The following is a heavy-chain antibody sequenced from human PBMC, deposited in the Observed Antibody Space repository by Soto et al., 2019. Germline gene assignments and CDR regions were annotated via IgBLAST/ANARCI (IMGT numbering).Heavy chain of an antibody. CDR3: ARGLAYYDFWSGYPYGMDV. V-gene: IGHV4-34*01. Sequence: SETLSLTCAVYGGSFSGYYWSWIRQPPGKGLEWIGEIKHSGSTNYNPSLKSRVTISLDTSKNQFSLKLSSVTAADTAMYYCARGLAYYDFWSGYPYGMDVWGQGTTVTVSS. J-gene: IGHJ6*02. CDR1: GGSFSGYY. D-gene: IGHD3-3*01. CDR2: IKHSGST.